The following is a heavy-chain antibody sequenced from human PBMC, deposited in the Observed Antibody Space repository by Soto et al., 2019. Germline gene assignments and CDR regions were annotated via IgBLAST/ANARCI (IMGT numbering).Heavy chain of an antibody. D-gene: IGHD4-17*01. V-gene: IGHV1-69*01. Sequence: QVQLVQSGAEVKKPGSSVKVSCKASGGTFSSYAISWVRQAPGQGLEWMGGIIPIFGTANYAQKFQGRVTITADESTGTAYMELSSLSSVDTSVYYCARGADYGDFEAFDIWGQGTMVTVSS. J-gene: IGHJ3*02. CDR3: ARGADYGDFEAFDI. CDR1: GGTFSSYA. CDR2: IIPIFGTA.